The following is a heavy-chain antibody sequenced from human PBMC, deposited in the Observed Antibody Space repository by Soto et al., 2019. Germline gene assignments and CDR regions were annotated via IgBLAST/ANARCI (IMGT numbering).Heavy chain of an antibody. Sequence: QVQLVQSGAEVKKPGSSVKVSCKTSGGTFDNSVLSWVRQAPGQGLEWMGGIAPIFGTTTYAQKFQGRVTITADESTSTAYMELTSLRFEDTAVYFCARPPSITHDNSYGMDVWGQGTTVTVSS. CDR3: ARPPSITHDNSYGMDV. V-gene: IGHV1-69*12. CDR1: GGTFDNSV. J-gene: IGHJ6*02. D-gene: IGHD1-1*01. CDR2: IAPIFGTT.